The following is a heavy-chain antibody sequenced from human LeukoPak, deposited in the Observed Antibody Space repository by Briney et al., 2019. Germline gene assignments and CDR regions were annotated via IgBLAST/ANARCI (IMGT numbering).Heavy chain of an antibody. CDR3: AKANEGDSSGYYSGPGY. D-gene: IGHD3-22*01. V-gene: IGHV3-53*05. CDR2: IYNGGST. CDR1: GFTVSSSY. Sequence: PGGSLRLSCAASGFTVSSSYMSWVRQAPGKGLEWVSVIYNGGSTFYADSVKGRFTISRDNSKNTLYLQMNSLRAEDTAVYYCAKANEGDSSGYYSGPGYWGQGTLVTVSS. J-gene: IGHJ4*02.